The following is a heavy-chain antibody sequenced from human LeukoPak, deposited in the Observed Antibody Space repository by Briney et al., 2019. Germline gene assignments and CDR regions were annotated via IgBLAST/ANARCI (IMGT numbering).Heavy chain of an antibody. CDR1: GFTFSSYA. J-gene: IGHJ6*02. Sequence: PGGSLRLSCAASGFTFSSYAMNWVRQAPGKGLEWVSGISGSGGSTYYADSVKGRFTISRDNSQNTLCLQMNSLRAEDTAVYYCAKGRVSYYYGMDVWGQGTTVTVSS. CDR3: AKGRVSYYYGMDV. V-gene: IGHV3-23*01. CDR2: ISGSGGST. D-gene: IGHD3-10*01.